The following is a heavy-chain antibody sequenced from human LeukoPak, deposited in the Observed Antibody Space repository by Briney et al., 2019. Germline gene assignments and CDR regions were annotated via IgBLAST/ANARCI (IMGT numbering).Heavy chain of an antibody. Sequence: ASVKVSCKASGYTFISYYMHWVRQAPGQGLEWMGWINPNSGGTNYAQKFQGRVTMTRDTSISTAYMELSRLRSDDTAVYYCARDIAHGAFDIWGQGTMVTVSS. J-gene: IGHJ3*02. V-gene: IGHV1-2*02. CDR1: GYTFISYY. CDR2: INPNSGGT. D-gene: IGHD2-15*01. CDR3: ARDIAHGAFDI.